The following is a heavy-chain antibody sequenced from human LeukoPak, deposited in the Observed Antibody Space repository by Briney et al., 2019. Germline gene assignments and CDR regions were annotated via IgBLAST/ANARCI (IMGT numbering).Heavy chain of an antibody. CDR3: ARCKNSRLLTKTFDY. Sequence: GASVKVSCKASGYTFTSYGISWVRQAPGQGLEWMGIINPSGGSTSYAQKFQGRVTMTRDTSTSTVYMELSSLRSEDTAVYYCARCKNSRLLTKTFDYWGQGTLVTVSS. D-gene: IGHD3-22*01. J-gene: IGHJ4*02. CDR1: GYTFTSYG. V-gene: IGHV1-46*01. CDR2: INPSGGST.